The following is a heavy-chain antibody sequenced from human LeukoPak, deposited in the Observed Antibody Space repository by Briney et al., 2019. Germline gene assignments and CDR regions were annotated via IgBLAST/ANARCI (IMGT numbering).Heavy chain of an antibody. CDR1: GFRFSSYE. D-gene: IGHD1-14*01. CDR3: VRGDRYFFDY. J-gene: IGHJ4*02. V-gene: IGHV3-48*03. CDR2: IGNTGRTI. Sequence: GGSLRLSCAASGFRFSSYEMNWVRQAPGRGLEWVSYIGNTGRTIYYVDSVKGRFTASRDNAKNSLYLQMNSLRAEDTAIYYCVRGDRYFFDYWGQGTLVTVSS.